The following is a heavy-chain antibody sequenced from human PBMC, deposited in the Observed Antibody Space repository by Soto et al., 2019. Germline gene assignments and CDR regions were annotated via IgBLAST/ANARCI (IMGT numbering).Heavy chain of an antibody. CDR1: GGSLSGATYS. J-gene: IGHJ4*02. CDR3: ARSREFDY. CDR2: IFPSGTT. Sequence: SETLSLTCGVPGGSLSGATYSWNWIRQPPGKGLEWIGYIFPSGTTYYNPSLKSRVTISIDVSKNQFSLSLRSLTAADTAVYYCARSREFDYWSQGTLVTVSS. V-gene: IGHV4-30-2*01.